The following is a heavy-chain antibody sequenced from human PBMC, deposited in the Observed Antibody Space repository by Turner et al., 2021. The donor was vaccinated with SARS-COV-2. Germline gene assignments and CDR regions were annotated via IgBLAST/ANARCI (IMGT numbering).Heavy chain of an antibody. CDR1: GYSFTSYW. CDR3: SGYGIAAGGRFEGAFDI. J-gene: IGHJ3*02. D-gene: IGHD6-13*01. CDR2: IYPGDSDT. V-gene: IGHV5-51*01. Sequence: EVQLVQSGAAVKKHGESLTISCKGSGYSFTSYWIGWVRQMPGKGLKSMGIIYPGDSDTIYSPSFQGQVTISADKSISTADLQWSSLKASDNAMYYCSGYGIAAGGRFEGAFDIWCQGTMVTVSS.